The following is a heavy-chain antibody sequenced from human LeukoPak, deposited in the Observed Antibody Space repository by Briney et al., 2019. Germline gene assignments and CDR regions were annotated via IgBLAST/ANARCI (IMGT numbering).Heavy chain of an antibody. CDR3: AKDPGYCSGGSCSPLYYFDY. D-gene: IGHD2-15*01. V-gene: IGHV3-30*18. Sequence: GGSLRLSCAASGFTFSSYGTHWVRQAPGKRLEWVAVISDDGSNKYYADSVKGRFTISRDNSKNTLYLQMNSLRAEDTAVYYCAKDPGYCSGGSCSPLYYFDYWGQGTLVTVSS. CDR1: GFTFSSYG. CDR2: ISDDGSNK. J-gene: IGHJ4*02.